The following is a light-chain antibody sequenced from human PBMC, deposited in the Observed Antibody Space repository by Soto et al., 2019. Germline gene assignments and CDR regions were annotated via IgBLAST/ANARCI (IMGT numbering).Light chain of an antibody. Sequence: DSQMSQSPSSLSGSPGDRVAITCRASQAISNSLAWYQQKPGKPPQLLIYAASTLQSGVPSRFSGSGSGTEFTLTISGLLPEDFATYHCQQLTTLPFSFAQGTRLEIK. V-gene: IGKV1-27*01. J-gene: IGKJ5*01. CDR1: QAISNS. CDR2: AAS. CDR3: QQLTTLPFS.